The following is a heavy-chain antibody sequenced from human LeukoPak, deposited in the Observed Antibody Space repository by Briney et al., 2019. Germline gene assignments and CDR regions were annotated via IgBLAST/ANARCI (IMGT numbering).Heavy chain of an antibody. D-gene: IGHD1-7*01. CDR1: GFTFSSYG. CDR3: ARGITGTTGFDY. J-gene: IGHJ4*02. Sequence: GRSLRLSCAASGFTFSSYGMHWVRQAPGKGLEWVAVIWYDGSNKYYADSVKGRFTISRDNSKNTLYLQMNSLRAEDAAVYYWARGITGTTGFDYWGQGTLVTVSS. V-gene: IGHV3-33*01. CDR2: IWYDGSNK.